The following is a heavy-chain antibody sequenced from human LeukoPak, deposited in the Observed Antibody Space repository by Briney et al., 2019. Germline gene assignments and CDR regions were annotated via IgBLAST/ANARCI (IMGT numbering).Heavy chain of an antibody. Sequence: GGSLRLSCAASGFNFIDYSMNWVRQAPGKGLEWISYIGISSGNTKYADSVKGRFTISRDSSKNTLYLQMNSLRVEDTAVYYCARAGVDAGYSYGGDFLDSWGQGTLVTVSS. CDR1: GFNFIDYS. CDR2: IGISSGNT. V-gene: IGHV3-48*01. J-gene: IGHJ4*02. CDR3: ARAGVDAGYSYGGDFLDS. D-gene: IGHD5-18*01.